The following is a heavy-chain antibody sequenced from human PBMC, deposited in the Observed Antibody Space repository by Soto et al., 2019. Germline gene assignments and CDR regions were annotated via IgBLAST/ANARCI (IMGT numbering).Heavy chain of an antibody. CDR1: GFTFSSYA. CDR2: ISGSGGST. D-gene: IGHD6-13*01. J-gene: IGHJ3*02. CDR3: AKIPHSSSWYLDAFDI. V-gene: IGHV3-23*01. Sequence: EVQLLESGGGLVQPGGSLRLSCAASGFTFSSYAMSWVRQAPGKGLEWVSAISGSGGSTYCADSVKGRFTISRDNSKNTLYLQMNSLRAEDTAVYYCAKIPHSSSWYLDAFDIWGQGTMVTVSS.